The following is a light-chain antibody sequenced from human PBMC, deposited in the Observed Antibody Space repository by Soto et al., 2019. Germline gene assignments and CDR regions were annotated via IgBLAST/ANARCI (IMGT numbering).Light chain of an antibody. CDR3: QKYNSART. V-gene: IGKV1-27*01. CDR2: SAS. CDR1: QDISNY. Sequence: DIQMTQSPSSLSASVGDRITITCRASQDISNYLAWYQQKPGKVPKLLIYSASTLQSGVPSRFSGSGSGTDFTLTISSLQPEDVATYFCQKYNSARTFGQGTRLESK. J-gene: IGKJ5*01.